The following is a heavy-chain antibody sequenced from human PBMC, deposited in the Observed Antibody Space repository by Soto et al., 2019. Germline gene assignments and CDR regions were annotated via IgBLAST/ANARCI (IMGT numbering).Heavy chain of an antibody. J-gene: IGHJ4*02. V-gene: IGHV4-30-4*01. Sequence: SETLSLTCTVSGGSISSGDYYWSWIRQPPGKGLEWIGYIYYSGSTYYNPSLKNRVTISVDTSKNQFSLKLSSVTAADTAVYYCAREPSYKDSLDYWGQGTLVTVSS. CDR2: IYYSGST. CDR3: AREPSYKDSLDY. CDR1: GGSISSGDYY. D-gene: IGHD2-15*01.